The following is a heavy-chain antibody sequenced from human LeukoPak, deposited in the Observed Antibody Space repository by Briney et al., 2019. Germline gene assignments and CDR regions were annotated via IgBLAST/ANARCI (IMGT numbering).Heavy chain of an antibody. CDR3: ARDAQRGFDYSNSLEY. V-gene: IGHV3-33*01. CDR1: GFVFSHYG. D-gene: IGHD4-11*01. Sequence: GGSLRLSCAASGFVFSHYGMHWVRQAPGKGLEWVAVIWSDGSNRFYAGSVKGRFTISRDNSQNTVFLQMNSLRVEDTAMYYCARDAQRGFDYSNSLEYWGHGTLVTVSS. J-gene: IGHJ4*01. CDR2: IWSDGSNR.